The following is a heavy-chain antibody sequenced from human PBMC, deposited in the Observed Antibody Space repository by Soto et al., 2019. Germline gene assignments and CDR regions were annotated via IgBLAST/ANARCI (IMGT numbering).Heavy chain of an antibody. Sequence: PSETLSLTCTVSGGSISSGGYYWSWIRQHPGKGLEWIGYIYYSGSTYYNPSLKSRVTISVDTSKNQFSLKLSSVTAADTAVYYCARDVAAAGNCFDYWGQGTLVTVSS. CDR2: IYYSGST. CDR3: ARDVAAAGNCFDY. J-gene: IGHJ4*02. D-gene: IGHD6-13*01. V-gene: IGHV4-31*03. CDR1: GGSISSGGYY.